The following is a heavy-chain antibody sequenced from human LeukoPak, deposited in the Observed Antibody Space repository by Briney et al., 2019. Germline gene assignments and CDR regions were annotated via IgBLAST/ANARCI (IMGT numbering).Heavy chain of an antibody. D-gene: IGHD3-22*01. Sequence: GASVKVSCKASGYTFTSYYMHWVRQAPGQGLEWMGIINPSGGSTSYAQKFQGRVTMTRDTSTSTVYMELSSLRSEDTAVYYCARIYDSSGYQVEAFDPWGQGTLVTVSS. CDR1: GYTFTSYY. V-gene: IGHV1-46*01. CDR2: INPSGGST. CDR3: ARIYDSSGYQVEAFDP. J-gene: IGHJ5*02.